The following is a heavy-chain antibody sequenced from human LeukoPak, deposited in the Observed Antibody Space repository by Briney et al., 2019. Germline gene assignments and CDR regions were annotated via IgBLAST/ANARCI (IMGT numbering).Heavy chain of an antibody. D-gene: IGHD6-6*01. CDR2: INQDGSEK. CDR1: GFTFSSHW. Sequence: PGGSLRLSCAATGFTFSSHWMSWVRQAPGKGLEWVANINQDGSEKYYVDSVKGRFTISRDNAKNSLYLQVNGLRAEDTAVYYCARGASAWDVWGQGTTVTVSS. V-gene: IGHV3-7*01. CDR3: ARGASAWDV. J-gene: IGHJ6*02.